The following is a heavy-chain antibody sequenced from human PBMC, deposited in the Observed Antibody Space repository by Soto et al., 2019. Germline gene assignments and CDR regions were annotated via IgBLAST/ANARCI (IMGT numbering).Heavy chain of an antibody. J-gene: IGHJ6*02. Sequence: PGGSLRLSCAASGFTFSSYSMNWVRQAPGKGLEWVSSISSSSSYIYYADSVKGRFTISRDNAKNSLYLQMNSLRAEDTAVYYCARYSSSSEYYYGMDVWGQGTKVTVSS. CDR3: ARYSSSSEYYYGMDV. CDR2: ISSSSSYI. V-gene: IGHV3-21*01. CDR1: GFTFSSYS. D-gene: IGHD6-6*01.